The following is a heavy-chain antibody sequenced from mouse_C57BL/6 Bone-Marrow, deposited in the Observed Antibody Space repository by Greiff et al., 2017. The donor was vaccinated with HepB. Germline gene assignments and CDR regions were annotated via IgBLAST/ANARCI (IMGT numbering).Heavy chain of an antibody. D-gene: IGHD1-1*01. CDR2: IDPSDSYT. V-gene: IGHV1-69*01. CDR1: GYTFTSYW. J-gene: IGHJ1*03. CDR3: AKEAYYHGSSWHFDV. Sequence: QVQLQQPGAELVMPGASVKLSCKASGYTFTSYWMHWVKQRPGQGLEWIGEIDPSDSYTNYNQKFKGKSTLTVDKSSSTAYMQLSSLTSEDSAVYYCAKEAYYHGSSWHFDVWGTGTTVTVSS.